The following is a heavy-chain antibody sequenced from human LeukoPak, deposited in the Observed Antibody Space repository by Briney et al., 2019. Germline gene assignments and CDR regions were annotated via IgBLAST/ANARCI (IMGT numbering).Heavy chain of an antibody. D-gene: IGHD2-15*01. J-gene: IGHJ5*02. CDR3: ARHRAYCSGGSCYGGWFDP. CDR1: GYSFTSYW. V-gene: IGHV5-51*01. Sequence: GESQKISCKGSGYSFTSYWIGWVRQMPGKGLEWMGIIYPGDSDTRYSPSFQGQVTISADKSISTAYLQWSSLKASDTAMYYCARHRAYCSGGSCYGGWFDPWGQGTLVTVSS. CDR2: IYPGDSDT.